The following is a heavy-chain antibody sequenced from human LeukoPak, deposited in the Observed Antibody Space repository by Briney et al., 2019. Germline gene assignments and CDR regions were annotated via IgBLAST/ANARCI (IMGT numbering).Heavy chain of an antibody. J-gene: IGHJ3*02. D-gene: IGHD2-15*01. CDR1: GFTVSSNY. V-gene: IGHV3-53*01. Sequence: GGSLRLSCAASGFTVSSNYMSWVRQAPGKGLEWVSVIYSGGSTYYAGSVRGRFTISRDNSKNTLYLQVNSLRAEDTAVYYCARGSSQGAFDIWGQGTMVTVSS. CDR2: IYSGGST. CDR3: ARGSSQGAFDI.